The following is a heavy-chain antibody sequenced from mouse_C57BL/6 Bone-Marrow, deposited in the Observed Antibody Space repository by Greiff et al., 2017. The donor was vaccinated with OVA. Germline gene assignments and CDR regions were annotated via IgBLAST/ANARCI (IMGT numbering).Heavy chain of an antibody. CDR1: GFTFSDYG. Sequence: EVKLVESGGGLVKPGGSLKLSCAASGFTFSDYGMHWVRQAPEKGLEWVAYISSGSSTIYYADTVKGRFTISRDNAKNTLFLQMTSLRSEDTAMYYCARGYYHAMDYWGQGTSVTVSA. D-gene: IGHD2-2*01. J-gene: IGHJ4*01. V-gene: IGHV5-17*01. CDR2: ISSGSSTI. CDR3: ARGYYHAMDY.